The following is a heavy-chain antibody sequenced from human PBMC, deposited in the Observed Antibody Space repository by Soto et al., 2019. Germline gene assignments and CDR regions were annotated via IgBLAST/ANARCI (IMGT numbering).Heavy chain of an antibody. J-gene: IGHJ6*02. V-gene: IGHV3-30*18. CDR3: AKDMLLGVRGHYFMDV. Sequence: QVQLVESGGGVVQPGRSLRLSCAASGFTFSNYGIHWVRQAPGKGLEWVALISYDGTNEYYVDALKGRFTISRDNSKNTLYLQMNSLRAEDTAVYYCAKDMLLGVRGHYFMDVWGQGTTVTVSS. CDR2: ISYDGTNE. CDR1: GFTFSNYG. D-gene: IGHD3-10*01.